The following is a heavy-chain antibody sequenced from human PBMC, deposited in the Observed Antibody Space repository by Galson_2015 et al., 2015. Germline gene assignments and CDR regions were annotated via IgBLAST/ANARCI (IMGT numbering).Heavy chain of an antibody. CDR3: LRDRGYCSGGSCYSGGMDV. CDR2: IWYDGNNI. CDR1: GFTFSSYG. V-gene: IGHV3-33*01. Sequence: SLRLSCAASGFTFSSYGMHWVRQAPGKGLEWVAVIWYDGNNIKYADSVKGRFTISRDNSKNTLYLQMNSLRAEDTAVYYCLRDRGYCSGGSCYSGGMDVWGQGTTVTVSS. J-gene: IGHJ6*02. D-gene: IGHD2-15*01.